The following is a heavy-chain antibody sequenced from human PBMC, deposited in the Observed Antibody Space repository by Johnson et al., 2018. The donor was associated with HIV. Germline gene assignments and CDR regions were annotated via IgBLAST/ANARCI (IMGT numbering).Heavy chain of an antibody. D-gene: IGHD3-10*01. CDR3: ARPIARGASDI. J-gene: IGHJ3*02. Sequence: MQLVESGGGVVQPGRSQRLLCAASGFTFSSYDMHWVRQATGKGLEWVSAIGTAGDTYYPGSVKGRFTISRDNSKNTLYLQMNSLRAEDTAIYYCARPIARGASDIWGQGTMVTVSS. CDR2: IGTAGDT. CDR1: GFTFSSYD. V-gene: IGHV3-13*01.